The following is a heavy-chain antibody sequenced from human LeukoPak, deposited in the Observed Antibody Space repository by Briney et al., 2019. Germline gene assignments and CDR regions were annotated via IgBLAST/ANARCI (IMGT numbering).Heavy chain of an antibody. CDR3: ARSGRDGYNPHFDF. CDR2: INTSGST. V-gene: IGHV4-4*07. J-gene: IGHJ4*02. Sequence: SETLSLTCTVSGGSISSYYRSWIRQPAGKGLQWIGRINTSGSTNYNPSLKSRVTMSEDMSRNQFFLKVSSVTAADTAVYYCARSGRDGYNPHFDFWGQGTLVTVSS. D-gene: IGHD5-24*01. CDR1: GGSISSYY.